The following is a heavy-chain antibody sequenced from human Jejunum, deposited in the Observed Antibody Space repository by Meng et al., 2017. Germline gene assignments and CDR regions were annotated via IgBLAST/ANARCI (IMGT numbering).Heavy chain of an antibody. Sequence: QGQLKEGGPVVVRSSETLSLICTVSGGSVSRAGYQWGWIRQPPGKGLEWIGYASTNYNPSLKSRVTISLDTSRNQFSLSLSSVTAADTAVYYCARDHMGSLDYWGQGILVTVSS. J-gene: IGHJ4*02. V-gene: IGHV4-61*08. CDR2: AST. D-gene: IGHD1-26*01. CDR1: GGSVSRAGYQ. CDR3: ARDHMGSLDY.